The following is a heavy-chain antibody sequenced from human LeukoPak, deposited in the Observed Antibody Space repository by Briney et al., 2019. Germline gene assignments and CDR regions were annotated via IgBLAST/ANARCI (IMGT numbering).Heavy chain of an antibody. J-gene: IGHJ4*02. D-gene: IGHD4-17*01. CDR2: ISKRNTI. CDR3: AVDRRQGPTVTTFSPFDY. V-gene: IGHV3-69-1*01. Sequence: GGSLRLSCAASGFTFSDYNMNWVRQAPGKGLEWISYISKRNTIYYADSVMGRFTVSRDNAKNSLYLQMNSLRVDDTAVYYCAVDRRQGPTVTTFSPFDYWGQGTLVSVSS. CDR1: GFTFSDYN.